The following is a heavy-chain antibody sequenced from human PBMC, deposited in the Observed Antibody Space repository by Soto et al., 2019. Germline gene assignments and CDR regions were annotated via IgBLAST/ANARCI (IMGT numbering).Heavy chain of an antibody. CDR3: ARAGVVVVAATSHNWFDP. D-gene: IGHD2-15*01. CDR2: ISAYNGNT. Sequence: GASVKVSCKACGYTFTSYGISWVRQAPGQGLEWMGGISAYNGNTNYAQKFQGRVTITADASTSTAYMELSSLRSEDTAVYYCARAGVVVVAATSHNWFDPWGQGTLVTVSS. CDR1: GYTFTSYG. V-gene: IGHV1-18*01. J-gene: IGHJ5*02.